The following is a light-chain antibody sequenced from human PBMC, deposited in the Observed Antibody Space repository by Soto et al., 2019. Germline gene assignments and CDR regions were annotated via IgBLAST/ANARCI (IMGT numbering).Light chain of an antibody. CDR1: QSVNSY. Sequence: EILFTPSPAPLSLSPGERATLSCRASQSVNSYLAWYQQKPGQAPRLLIYDASTRATGIPARFSGSGSGTDFTLTISSLEPEDFAVYYCQQRRNLITFGQGTRLEIK. CDR2: DAS. CDR3: QQRRNLIT. V-gene: IGKV3-11*01. J-gene: IGKJ5*01.